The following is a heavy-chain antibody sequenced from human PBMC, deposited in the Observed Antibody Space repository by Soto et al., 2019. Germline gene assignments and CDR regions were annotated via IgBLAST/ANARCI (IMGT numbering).Heavy chain of an antibody. V-gene: IGHV3-30*18. CDR3: AKDGDGSYYDSSGYGGLGY. J-gene: IGHJ4*02. CDR1: GFTFSSYG. Sequence: PGGSLRLSCAASGFTFSSYGMHWVRQAPGKGLEWVAVISYDGSNKYYADSVKGRFTISRDNSKNTLYLQMNSLRAEDTAVYYCAKDGDGSYYDSSGYGGLGYWGQGTLVTVSS. CDR2: ISYDGSNK. D-gene: IGHD3-22*01.